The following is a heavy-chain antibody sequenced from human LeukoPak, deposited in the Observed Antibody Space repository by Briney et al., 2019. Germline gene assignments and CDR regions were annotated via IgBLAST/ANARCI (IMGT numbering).Heavy chain of an antibody. Sequence: GGSLRLSRAASGFTFSSYSMNWVRQAPGKGLEWVSSISSSSSYIYYADSVKGRFTISRDNAKNSLYLQMNSLRAEDTAVYYCARDQDSSSVDYWGQGTLVTVSS. V-gene: IGHV3-21*01. CDR3: ARDQDSSSVDY. CDR2: ISSSSSYI. CDR1: GFTFSSYS. J-gene: IGHJ4*02. D-gene: IGHD6-13*01.